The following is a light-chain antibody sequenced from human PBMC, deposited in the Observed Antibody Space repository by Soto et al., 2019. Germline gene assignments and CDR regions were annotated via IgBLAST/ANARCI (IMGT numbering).Light chain of an antibody. J-gene: IGLJ1*01. Sequence: QSALTQPPSVTGSPGQSVTISCTGTSSDVGNYNRVSWYQQPPGTAPKVIIYEVSNRPSGVPDRFSGSKSGNTASLTISGLQAEDEADYYCSSYTSSSTHVFGTGTKVTVL. CDR1: SSDVGNYNR. V-gene: IGLV2-18*02. CDR2: EVS. CDR3: SSYTSSSTHV.